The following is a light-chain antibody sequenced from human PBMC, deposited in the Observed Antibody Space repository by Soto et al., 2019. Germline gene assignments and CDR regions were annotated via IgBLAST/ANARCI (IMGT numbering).Light chain of an antibody. Sequence: ESVLTQSPGTLSLSPGERATLSCRASQSVSSSYLDWYQQRPGQAPRLLIYGASSRATGITDMFSGSGSGTAFTLTISRLEPEDFALYFRQQYGSSPRKFGQGTKVEVK. J-gene: IGKJ1*01. CDR1: QSVSSSY. CDR3: QQYGSSPRK. CDR2: GAS. V-gene: IGKV3-20*01.